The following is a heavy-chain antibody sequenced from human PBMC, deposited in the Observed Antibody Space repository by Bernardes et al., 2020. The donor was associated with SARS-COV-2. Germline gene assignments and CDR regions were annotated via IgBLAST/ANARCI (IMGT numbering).Heavy chain of an antibody. J-gene: IGHJ4*02. Sequence: GGSLRLSCAASGFTFSSYSMTWVRQAPGKGLEWVSSISSTSRNTYYEDSMKGRFTISRDNTKNSLFLQMNSLRAEDTAVYYCARQDCGDDCYPSDWGQGTLVTVSS. CDR3: ARQDCGDDCYPSD. CDR1: GFTFSSYS. CDR2: ISSTSRNT. D-gene: IGHD2-21*02. V-gene: IGHV3-21*01.